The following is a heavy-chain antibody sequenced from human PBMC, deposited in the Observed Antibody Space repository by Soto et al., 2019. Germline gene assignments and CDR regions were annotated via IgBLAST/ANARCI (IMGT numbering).Heavy chain of an antibody. Sequence: GGSLRLSCAASGFTFSSYAMHWVRQAPGKGLEWVAVISYDGSNKYYADSVKGRFTISRDNSKNTLYLQMNSLRAEDTAVYYCARDPYYDSSGYPAFDYWGQGTLVTVSS. J-gene: IGHJ4*02. CDR3: ARDPYYDSSGYPAFDY. D-gene: IGHD3-22*01. V-gene: IGHV3-30-3*01. CDR2: ISYDGSNK. CDR1: GFTFSSYA.